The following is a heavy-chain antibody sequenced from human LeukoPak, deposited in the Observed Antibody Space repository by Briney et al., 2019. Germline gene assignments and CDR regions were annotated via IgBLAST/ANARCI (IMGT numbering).Heavy chain of an antibody. CDR2: IIPIFGTA. CDR1: GVTFSSYA. CDR3: ASGTGSYRRNWFDP. D-gene: IGHD3-16*02. Sequence: VASVKVSCKASGVTFSSYAISWVRQAPGQGLEWMGGIIPIFGTANYAQKFQGRVTITADESTSTAYMELSSLRSEDTAVYYCASGTGSYRRNWFDPWGQGTLVTVSS. V-gene: IGHV1-69*13. J-gene: IGHJ5*02.